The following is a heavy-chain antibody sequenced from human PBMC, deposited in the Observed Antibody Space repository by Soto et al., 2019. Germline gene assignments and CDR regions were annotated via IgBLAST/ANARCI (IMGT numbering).Heavy chain of an antibody. V-gene: IGHV4-4*02. D-gene: IGHD6-19*01. CDR3: ARGRGRYSSGWSWFDP. Sequence: SETLSLTCGVSGGTIRSPDWWTWVRQPPGKGLEWIGEIFQSGSTNYTPSLESRVTISVDKSKNQFSLTLTSVTAADTAVYLCARGRGRYSSGWSWFDPWGQGILVTVSS. CDR1: GGTIRSPDW. J-gene: IGHJ5*02. CDR2: IFQSGST.